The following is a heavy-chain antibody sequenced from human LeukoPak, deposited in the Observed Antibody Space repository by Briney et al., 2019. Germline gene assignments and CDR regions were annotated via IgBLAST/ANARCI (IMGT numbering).Heavy chain of an antibody. CDR3: ASEFERFVELALASHFDY. D-gene: IGHD3-10*01. V-gene: IGHV1-69*04. CDR2: IIPILGIA. Sequence: GGSVKTSYKAAGSTFSSYAISWVPQAPGQGLEWMGRIIPILGIANYAQKFQGRVTITAGESTSTAYLELSSLRAEDTDVYYCASEFERFVELALASHFDYWGQGTLVTVCS. J-gene: IGHJ4*02. CDR1: GSTFSSYA.